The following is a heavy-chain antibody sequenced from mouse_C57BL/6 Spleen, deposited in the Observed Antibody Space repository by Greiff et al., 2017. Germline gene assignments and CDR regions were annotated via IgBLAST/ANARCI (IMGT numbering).Heavy chain of an antibody. Sequence: QVQLQQPGAELARPGASVPMSCKASGYTFTSYTMPWVKPRPGQGLEWIGYINPSSGYTKYNQKFKDKATLTADKSSSTAYMQLSSLTTEDSAVYYCARDSFDYWGQGTTRSVTP. J-gene: IGHJ2*01. V-gene: IGHV1-4*01. CDR2: INPSSGYT. CDR1: GYTFTSYT. CDR3: ARDSFDY.